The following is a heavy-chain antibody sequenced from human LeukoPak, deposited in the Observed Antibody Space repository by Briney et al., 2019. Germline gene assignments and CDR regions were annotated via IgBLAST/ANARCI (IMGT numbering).Heavy chain of an antibody. CDR3: ARDGPAQMVDFDY. CDR1: GYTFTGSGWY. D-gene: IGHD3-10*01. V-gene: IGHV1-2*02. CDR2: IHPNNGAT. Sequence: ASVKVSCKASGYTFTGSGWYLFWLRQAPGQGLVCVGCIHPNNGATLYAQKFQGRVAMTTDTSISTAYMELSRLRPDDTAMYYCARDGPAQMVDFDYWGQGTLVTVSS. J-gene: IGHJ4*02.